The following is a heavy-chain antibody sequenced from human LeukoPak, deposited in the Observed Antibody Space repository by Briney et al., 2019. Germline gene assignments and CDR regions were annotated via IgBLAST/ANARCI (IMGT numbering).Heavy chain of an antibody. Sequence: SETLSLTCAVSGGSISSSNWWSWVRQPPGKGLEWIGEIYHSGSTNYNPSLKSRVTISVDKSKNQFSLKLSSVTAADTAVYYCAREPTPSLWFGELLSVPRDGMDVWGQGTTVTVSS. CDR3: AREPTPSLWFGELLSVPRDGMDV. CDR2: IYHSGST. D-gene: IGHD3-10*01. J-gene: IGHJ6*02. CDR1: GGSISSSNW. V-gene: IGHV4-4*02.